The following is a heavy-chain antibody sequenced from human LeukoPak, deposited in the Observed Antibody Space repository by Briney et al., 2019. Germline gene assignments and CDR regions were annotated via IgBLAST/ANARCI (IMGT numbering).Heavy chain of an antibody. D-gene: IGHD2-2*01. CDR3: VRLYCSSTACYLPFDS. CDR1: GFTFSAYA. J-gene: IGHJ4*02. V-gene: IGHV3-23*01. CDR2: ISESGGIT. Sequence: GGSLGLSCAASGFTFSAYAMCWVRQAPGKGLEWVSTISESGGITYYADSAKGRLTISRDNSENTLYLEMNSLRAEDTAVYYCVRLYCSSTACYLPFDSWGQGTLVPVSS.